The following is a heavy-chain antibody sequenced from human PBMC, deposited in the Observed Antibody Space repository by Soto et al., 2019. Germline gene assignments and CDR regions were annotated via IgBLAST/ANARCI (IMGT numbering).Heavy chain of an antibody. J-gene: IGHJ5*02. CDR1: GYNFASFW. CDR2: IYPGDSDT. V-gene: IGHV5-51*01. CDR3: ARHGSIGARLNYFDP. D-gene: IGHD6-6*01. Sequence: PGESLKVSCQGSGYNFASFWIGWVRQTPGKGLEWMGIIYPGDSDTRYSPSFQGQVTMSVDKSINTAYLQWSSLKASDTAIYYCARHGSIGARLNYFDPWGQGNQVTVSS.